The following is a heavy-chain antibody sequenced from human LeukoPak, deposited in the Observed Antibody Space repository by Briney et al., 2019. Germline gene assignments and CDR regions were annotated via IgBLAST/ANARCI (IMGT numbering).Heavy chain of an antibody. CDR1: GYTFTGYY. Sequence: ASVKVSCKASGYTFTGYYMHWVRQAPGQGLEWMGWISAYNGNTNYAQKLQGRVTMTTDTSTSTAYMELRSLRSDDTAVYYCARGYDSSGYYYFDYWGQGTLVTVSS. J-gene: IGHJ4*02. CDR3: ARGYDSSGYYYFDY. CDR2: ISAYNGNT. D-gene: IGHD3-22*01. V-gene: IGHV1-18*04.